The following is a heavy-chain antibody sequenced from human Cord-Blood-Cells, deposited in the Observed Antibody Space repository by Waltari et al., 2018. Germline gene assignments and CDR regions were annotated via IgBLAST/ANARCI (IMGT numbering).Heavy chain of an antibody. J-gene: IGHJ3*02. V-gene: IGHV3-7*01. Sequence: EVQLVESGGGLVQPGGSLRLSCAASGFTFSSYWMSWVSQAPGKGVGWVANIKEDGSGKYYVDSGKGRFTISRDNAKNSLYLQMNSLRAEDTAVYYCARGDTAFDIWGQGTMVTVSS. CDR1: GFTFSSYW. CDR3: ARGDTAFDI. D-gene: IGHD5-18*01. CDR2: IKEDGSGK.